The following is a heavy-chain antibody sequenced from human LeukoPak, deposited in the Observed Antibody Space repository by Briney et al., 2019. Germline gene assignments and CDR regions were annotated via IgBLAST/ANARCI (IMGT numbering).Heavy chain of an antibody. CDR3: ARDQGDNSYGYYAIWYAFDV. Sequence: GSSVKVSCKASVGTFNNYAISWVRQAPGQGLEWMGRIVPILGIANYAQEFQGRLIITADKATSSAYMELSSLRSEDTAVYYCARDQGDNSYGYYAIWYAFDVWGQGTMVTVSS. J-gene: IGHJ3*01. V-gene: IGHV1-69*04. D-gene: IGHD5-18*01. CDR2: IVPILGIA. CDR1: VGTFNNYA.